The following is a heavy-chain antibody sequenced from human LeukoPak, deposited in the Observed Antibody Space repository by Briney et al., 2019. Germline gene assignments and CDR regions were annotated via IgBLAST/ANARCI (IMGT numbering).Heavy chain of an antibody. CDR1: GFAFSSYS. CDR2: ISTTSTSI. Sequence: PGGSLRLSCEASGFAFSSYSMNWVRQAPGRGPEWVSLISTTSTSIYYADSVKGRFTVSRDNAKNSLYLQMNSLRAEDTAAYYCARGVGATHFDCWGQGTLVTVST. J-gene: IGHJ4*02. D-gene: IGHD1-26*01. V-gene: IGHV3-21*06. CDR3: ARGVGATHFDC.